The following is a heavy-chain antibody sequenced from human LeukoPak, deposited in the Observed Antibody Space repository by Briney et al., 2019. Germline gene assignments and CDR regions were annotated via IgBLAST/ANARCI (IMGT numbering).Heavy chain of an antibody. J-gene: IGHJ4*02. CDR3: ARLYFDWLPDY. D-gene: IGHD3-9*01. V-gene: IGHV4-39*01. CDR2: IYYSGST. Sequence: SETLSLTCTVSGGSISSSSYYWGWIRQPPGKGLEWIGSIYYSGSTYYNPSLKSRVTISVDTSKNQFSLKLSSVTAADTAVYYCARLYFDWLPDYWGQGTLVTVSS. CDR1: GGSISSSSYY.